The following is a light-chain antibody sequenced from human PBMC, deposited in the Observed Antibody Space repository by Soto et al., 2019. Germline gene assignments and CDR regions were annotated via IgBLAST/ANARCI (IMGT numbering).Light chain of an antibody. CDR3: QQRSDWPRT. V-gene: IGKV3-11*01. J-gene: IGKJ1*01. Sequence: EIVLTQTPATLSLSPGERATLSCRASENVYSYLAWYRQAPGQPPSLLIYDASNRAAGVPARFSGSGSGTDFTLTISSLEPEDFAVYYCQQRSDWPRTFGQGTNVEIK. CDR2: DAS. CDR1: ENVYSY.